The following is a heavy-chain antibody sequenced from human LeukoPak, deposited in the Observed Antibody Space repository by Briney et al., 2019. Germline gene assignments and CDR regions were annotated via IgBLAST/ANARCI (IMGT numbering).Heavy chain of an antibody. Sequence: PSETLSLTCTVSGGSISSSSYYWGWIRQPPGKGLECIGSIYYSGSTYYNPSLKSRVTISIDMSKNQFSLKLTSVTAADTAVYYCVRDEDGYNYYFDYWGQGTLVTVSS. J-gene: IGHJ4*02. V-gene: IGHV4-39*07. CDR1: GGSISSSSYY. CDR3: VRDEDGYNYYFDY. D-gene: IGHD5-24*01. CDR2: IYYSGST.